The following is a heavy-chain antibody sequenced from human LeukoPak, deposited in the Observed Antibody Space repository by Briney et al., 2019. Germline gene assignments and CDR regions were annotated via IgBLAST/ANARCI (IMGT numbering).Heavy chain of an antibody. CDR3: ARHVRLETHTQHLDY. J-gene: IGHJ4*02. CDR2: IFHTGYT. D-gene: IGHD2-2*02. CDR1: GAFFSGYY. V-gene: IGHV4-34*12. Sequence: PSETLSLTCAVYGAFFSGYYWSWIRQSPGKGLEWIGEIFHTGYTKYNPSVKSRGTMSIDTSRNQCSLKLTSVTAADTAIYYCARHVRLETHTQHLDYWGQGSRVTVSS.